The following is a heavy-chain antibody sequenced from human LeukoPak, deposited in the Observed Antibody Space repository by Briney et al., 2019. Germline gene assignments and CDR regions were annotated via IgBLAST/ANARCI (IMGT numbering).Heavy chain of an antibody. V-gene: IGHV3-66*01. CDR1: GFTVSSNY. CDR2: IYNGGST. CDR3: ARGTVTRVDY. Sequence: GLSVRLSCAASGFTVSSNYMSWVRQAPGRGLEWVSVIYNGGSTYYADSVKGRFTISRDNSKNTLFLQMNSLRAGDTAVYYCARGTVTRVDYWGQGTLVTVSS. J-gene: IGHJ4*02. D-gene: IGHD3-10*01.